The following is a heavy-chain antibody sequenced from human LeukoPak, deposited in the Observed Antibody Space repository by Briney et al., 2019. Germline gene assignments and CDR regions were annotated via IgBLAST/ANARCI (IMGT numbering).Heavy chain of an antibody. CDR2: IKQDGSQK. D-gene: IGHD2-8*01. J-gene: IGHJ4*02. CDR3: ARDVGPNDYVDY. CDR1: GFTFSSYW. Sequence: GGSLRLSCAASGFTFSSYWMSWVRQAPGKGLECVANIKQDGSQKYYVDSVKGRFTISRDNAKNSLYPQMNSLRSEDTAVYYCARDVGPNDYVDYWGQGTLVTVSS. V-gene: IGHV3-7*01.